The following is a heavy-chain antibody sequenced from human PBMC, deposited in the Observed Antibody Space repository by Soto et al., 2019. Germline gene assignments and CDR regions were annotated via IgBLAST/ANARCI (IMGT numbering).Heavy chain of an antibody. CDR2: IWYDGSNK. V-gene: IGHV3-33*01. J-gene: IGHJ4*02. CDR1: GFTFSSYG. Sequence: PGGSLRLSCAASGFTFSSYGMHWVRQAPGKGLEWVAVIWYDGSNKYYADSVKGRFTISRDNSKNTLYLQMNSLRAEDTAVYYFARDKGGLRGYSYASSPPTYYFDDWGQGTLVT. D-gene: IGHD5-18*01. CDR3: ARDKGGLRGYSYASSPPTYYFDD.